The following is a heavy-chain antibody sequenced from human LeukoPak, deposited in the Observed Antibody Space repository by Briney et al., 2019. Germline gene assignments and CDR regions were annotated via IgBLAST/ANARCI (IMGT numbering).Heavy chain of an antibody. CDR2: INAGNGNT. J-gene: IGHJ4*02. CDR1: GYTFTSYA. Sequence: ASVKVSCKASGYTFTSYAMHWVRQAPGQRPEWMGWINAGNGNTKYSQKFQGRVTITRDTSASTAYMELSSLRSEDTAVYYCARDISDYGDYFFDYWGQGTLVTVSS. V-gene: IGHV1-3*01. CDR3: ARDISDYGDYFFDY. D-gene: IGHD4-17*01.